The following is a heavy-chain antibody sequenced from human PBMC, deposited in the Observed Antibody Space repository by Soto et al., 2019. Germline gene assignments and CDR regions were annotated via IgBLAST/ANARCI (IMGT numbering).Heavy chain of an antibody. Sequence: SETLSLTCTVSGGSMSSSSYYWGWIRQPPGKGLEWIANMYFSGFYSGSTSYNPSLKSRVTISVDTSKNQFSLQVSSVTAADTAVYYCARGFDILTFGFCLDYWGQGTLVTVPQ. J-gene: IGHJ4*02. D-gene: IGHD3-9*01. CDR1: GGSMSSSSYY. CDR3: ARGFDILTFGFCLDY. V-gene: IGHV4-39*01. CDR2: MYFSGFYSGST.